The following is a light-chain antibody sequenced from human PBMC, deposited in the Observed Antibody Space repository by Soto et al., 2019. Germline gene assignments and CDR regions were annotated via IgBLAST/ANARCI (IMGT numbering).Light chain of an antibody. V-gene: IGKV1-39*01. CDR2: AAS. CDR3: QQTYSAPLT. CDR1: QSISSY. Sequence: DIQMTQSPSSLFASVVDRVTITCRASQSISSYLNWYQHKPGKAPKLLIYAASSFQSGVPSRFSGSESGTDFTLTISSLQPEDFATYYCQQTYSAPLTFGGGTKVDIK. J-gene: IGKJ4*01.